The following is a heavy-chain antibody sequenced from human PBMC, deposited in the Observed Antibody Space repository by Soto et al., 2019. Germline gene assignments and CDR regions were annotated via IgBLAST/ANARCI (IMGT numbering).Heavy chain of an antibody. J-gene: IGHJ6*02. D-gene: IGHD2-2*03. CDR2: ISYDGSNK. V-gene: IGHV3-30-3*01. CDR3: ARDLGIVVVPAAIYYYYGMDV. CDR1: GFTISSYA. Sequence: QVQLVESGGGVVQPGRSQRLSCAASGFTISSYAMHWVRQAPGKGLEWVAVISYDGSNKYYADSVKGRFTISRDNSKNTLYVQMNSLRAEDTAVYYCARDLGIVVVPAAIYYYYGMDVWGQGTTVTVSS.